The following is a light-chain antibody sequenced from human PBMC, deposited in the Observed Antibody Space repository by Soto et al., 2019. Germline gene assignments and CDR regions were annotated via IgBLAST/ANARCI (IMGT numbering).Light chain of an antibody. Sequence: DIQMTQSPSSLSASVGDRVTITCRASQSISTFLLWYQQKPGKAPKGLIYSASKLESGVPSRFSGSGSGTDFTLNISNLQPEDFETSYCQQSHSAPLTFGGGTKVEMK. CDR3: QQSHSAPLT. CDR2: SAS. CDR1: QSISTF. V-gene: IGKV1-39*01. J-gene: IGKJ4*01.